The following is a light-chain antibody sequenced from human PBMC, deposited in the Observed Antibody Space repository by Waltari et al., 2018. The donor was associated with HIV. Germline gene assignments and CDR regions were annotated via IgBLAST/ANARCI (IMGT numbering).Light chain of an antibody. J-gene: IGLJ2*01. CDR3: QAWGNNTVV. CDR2: QAR. CDR1: NLSNNY. Sequence: SYDLTQAPSLSVSPGQAAKILCSGFNLSNNYVSWYQQKPGQSPLLLIFQARKRPSGIPERFSGSSSGNTATLTISGTQSVDEADYFCQAWGNNTVVFGGGTKLTVL. V-gene: IGLV3-1*01.